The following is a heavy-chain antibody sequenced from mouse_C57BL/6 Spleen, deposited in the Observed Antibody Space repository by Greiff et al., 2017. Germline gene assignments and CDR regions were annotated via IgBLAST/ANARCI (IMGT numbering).Heavy chain of an antibody. D-gene: IGHD3-2*01. CDR3: ARDDRVPRWYFDV. V-gene: IGHV5-4*01. J-gene: IGHJ1*03. Sequence: EVPGVESGGGLVKPGGSLKLSCAASGFTFSSYAMSLVRQTPEKRLEWVATISDGGSYTYYPDNVKGRFTISRDNATNNLYLQMSPLKSEDTAMYYCARDDRVPRWYFDVWGTGTTVTVSS. CDR2: ISDGGSYT. CDR1: GFTFSSYA.